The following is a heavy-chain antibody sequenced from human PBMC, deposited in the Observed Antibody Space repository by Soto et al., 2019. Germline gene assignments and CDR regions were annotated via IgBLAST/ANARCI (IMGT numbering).Heavy chain of an antibody. J-gene: IGHJ6*02. V-gene: IGHV4-31*03. CDR2: IYYSGST. CDR1: VGSISSGGYY. D-gene: IGHD3-22*01. Sequence: LSLTCTFSVGSISSGGYYCSWIRQHPWKGLEWIGYIYYSGSTYYNPSLKSRVTISVDTSKNQFSLKLSSVTAADTAVYYCARVSFITNYYGMEVWGQGTTVTVSS. CDR3: ARVSFITNYYGMEV.